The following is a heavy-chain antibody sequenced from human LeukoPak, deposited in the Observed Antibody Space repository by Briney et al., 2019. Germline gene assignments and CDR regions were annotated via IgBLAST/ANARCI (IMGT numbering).Heavy chain of an antibody. D-gene: IGHD5-24*01. Sequence: GGSLRLSCAASGFTLSSHAMSWVRQAPGEGLEWGSAISGSGGSTYYADSVKGRFTISRDNSKNTLYLQMNSLRAEDTAVYYCAKDPGVEMNAFDIWGQGTMVTVSS. CDR2: ISGSGGST. CDR3: AKDPGVEMNAFDI. CDR1: GFTLSSHA. J-gene: IGHJ3*02. V-gene: IGHV3-23*01.